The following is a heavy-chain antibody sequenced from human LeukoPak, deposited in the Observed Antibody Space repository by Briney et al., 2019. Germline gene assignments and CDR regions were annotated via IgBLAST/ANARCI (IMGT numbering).Heavy chain of an antibody. CDR3: ARAYADSGDYEAY. CDR2: IGGSGSRR. D-gene: IGHD4-17*01. J-gene: IGHJ4*02. V-gene: IGHV3-23*01. Sequence: GGSLRLSCAASGFTFSSYAMSWVRQAPGKGLECVSAIGGSGSRRYHADSVKGRFTISRDDSRNTLYLQMNSLRAEDTAVYYCARAYADSGDYEAYWGQGTLVTVPS. CDR1: GFTFSSYA.